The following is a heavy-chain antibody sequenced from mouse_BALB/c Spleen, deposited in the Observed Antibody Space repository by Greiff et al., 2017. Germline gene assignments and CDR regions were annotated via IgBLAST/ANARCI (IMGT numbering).Heavy chain of an antibody. CDR1: GFSLTGYG. CDR3: AREDDYDFYAMDY. V-gene: IGHV2-6-7*01. CDR2: IWGDGST. Sequence: VKLVESGPGLVAPSQSLSITCTVSGFSLTGYGVNWVRQPPGKGLEWLGMIWGDGSTDYNSALKSRLSISKDNSKSQVFLKMNSLQTDDTARYYCAREDDYDFYAMDYWGQGTSVTVSS. D-gene: IGHD2-4*01. J-gene: IGHJ4*01.